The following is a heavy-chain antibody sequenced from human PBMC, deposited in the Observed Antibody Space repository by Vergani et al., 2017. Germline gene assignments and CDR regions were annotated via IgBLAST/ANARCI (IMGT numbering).Heavy chain of an antibody. Sequence: QVQLAQSGAEVKKPGASVKVSCKVSGYTLTELSMHWVRQAPGKGLEWMGGFDPEDGETIYAQKFQGRVTMTEDTSTDTAYMELSSLRSEDTAVYYCATRATGYSSSWSIGYFDLWGRGTLVTVSS. D-gene: IGHD6-13*01. CDR2: FDPEDGET. CDR1: GYTLTELS. CDR3: ATRATGYSSSWSIGYFDL. J-gene: IGHJ2*01. V-gene: IGHV1-24*01.